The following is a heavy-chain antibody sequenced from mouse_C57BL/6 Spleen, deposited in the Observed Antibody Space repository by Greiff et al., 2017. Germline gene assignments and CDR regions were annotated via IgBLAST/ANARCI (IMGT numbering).Heavy chain of an antibody. J-gene: IGHJ3*01. CDR3: ARHHNWDWFAY. CDR2: ISSGGSYT. CDR1: GFTFSSYG. V-gene: IGHV5-6*01. Sequence: EVHLVESGGDLVKPGGSLKLSCAASGFTFSSYGMSWVRQTPDKRLEWVATISSGGSYTYYPDSVKGRFPISRDNAKNTLYLQMSSLKSEDTAMYYCARHHNWDWFAYWGQGTLVTVSA. D-gene: IGHD4-1*01.